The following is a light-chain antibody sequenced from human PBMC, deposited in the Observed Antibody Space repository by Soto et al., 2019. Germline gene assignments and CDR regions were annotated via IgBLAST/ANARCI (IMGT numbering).Light chain of an antibody. CDR3: HQCDGSPRLT. Sequence: EIVLTQSPGTLSLSPGERATLSCRARQSVSSSYLAWYQQKPGQAPRLLIYGASSRATGIPDRFSGSGSETDFTLTISRLEPEDFAVYYCHQCDGSPRLTCGGGTKLEIK. CDR1: QSVSSSY. J-gene: IGKJ4*01. V-gene: IGKV3-20*01. CDR2: GAS.